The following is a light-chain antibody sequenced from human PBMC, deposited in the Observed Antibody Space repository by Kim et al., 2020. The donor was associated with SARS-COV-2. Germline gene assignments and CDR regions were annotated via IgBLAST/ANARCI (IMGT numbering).Light chain of an antibody. V-gene: IGKV3-20*01. J-gene: IGKJ2*01. CDR2: AAS. CDR3: QQYGRAPDT. CDR1: QTVASDY. Sequence: LSPGERAALTCWASQTVASDYLAWFQQKPGQATRLLIYAASNRATGIADRFSGSGSGTDVTLTISRLEPEDFAVYYCQQYGRAPDTFGQGTKLEI.